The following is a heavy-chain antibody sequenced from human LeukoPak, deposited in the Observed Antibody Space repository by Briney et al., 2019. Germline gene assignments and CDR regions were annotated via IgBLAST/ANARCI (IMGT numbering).Heavy chain of an antibody. CDR2: IYTSGST. V-gene: IGHV4-4*07. Sequence: SETLSLTCTVSGGSISSYYWSWIRQPAGKGLEWIGRIYTSGSTNYNPSLKSRVTMSVDTSKNQFSLKLSSVTAADTAVYYCAREAATVPTANWFDPWGQGTLVTVSS. D-gene: IGHD4-17*01. CDR1: GGSISSYY. CDR3: AREAATVPTANWFDP. J-gene: IGHJ5*02.